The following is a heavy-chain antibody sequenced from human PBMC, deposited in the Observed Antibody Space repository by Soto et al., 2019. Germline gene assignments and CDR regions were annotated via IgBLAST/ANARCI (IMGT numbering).Heavy chain of an antibody. CDR1: GFVFSDYA. Sequence: EVQLLDSGGGWVQPGGSLRLSCVASGFVFSDYAMSWVRQAPGKGLEWVSAISAGGSDTYYADSVKGRFTVSRVNSKNTLYLQMNTLRAEDTAIYYCASVPIWCGSSSCYTEGFDSWGQGTLDTVSS. CDR2: ISAGGSDT. D-gene: IGHD2-2*01. V-gene: IGHV3-23*01. J-gene: IGHJ4*02. CDR3: ASVPIWCGSSSCYTEGFDS.